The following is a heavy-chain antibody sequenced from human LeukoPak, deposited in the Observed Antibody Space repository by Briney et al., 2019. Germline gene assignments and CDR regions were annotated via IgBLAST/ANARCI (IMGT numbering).Heavy chain of an antibody. CDR3: ARANCSSTSCPDY. V-gene: IGHV3-21*01. Sequence: PGGSLRLSCAASGFTFSSYSMNWVRQAPGKGLEWVSSISSSSSYIYYADSVKGRFTIPRDNAKNSLYLQMNSLRAEDTAVYYCARANCSSTSCPDYWGQGTLVTVSS. CDR1: GFTFSSYS. D-gene: IGHD2-2*01. CDR2: ISSSSSYI. J-gene: IGHJ4*02.